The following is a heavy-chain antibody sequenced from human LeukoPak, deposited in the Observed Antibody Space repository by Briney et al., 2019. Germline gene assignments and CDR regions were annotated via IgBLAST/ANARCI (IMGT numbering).Heavy chain of an antibody. J-gene: IGHJ4*02. CDR2: INSDGSST. Sequence: GGSLRLSCAASGFTFSSYWMHWVRQAPGKGLVWVSRINSDGSSTSYADSVKGRFTISRDNAKNTLYLQMNSLRAEDTAVYYCALPRLDGYSYGSIRYWGQGTLVTVSS. CDR3: ALPRLDGYSYGSIRY. D-gene: IGHD5-18*01. V-gene: IGHV3-74*01. CDR1: GFTFSSYW.